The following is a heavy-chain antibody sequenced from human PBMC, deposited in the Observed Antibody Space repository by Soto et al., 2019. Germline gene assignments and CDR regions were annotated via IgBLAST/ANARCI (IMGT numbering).Heavy chain of an antibody. Sequence: PGGSLRLSCAASGFSFSSYAMSWVRQAPGKGLEWVSAISGSGGSTHYADSVKGRFTISRDNSKNTLYLQMNGLRAEDTAVYYCAPPAAMRFDYWGQGTQVTVSS. J-gene: IGHJ4*02. D-gene: IGHD2-2*01. V-gene: IGHV3-23*01. CDR2: ISGSGGST. CDR1: GFSFSSYA. CDR3: APPAAMRFDY.